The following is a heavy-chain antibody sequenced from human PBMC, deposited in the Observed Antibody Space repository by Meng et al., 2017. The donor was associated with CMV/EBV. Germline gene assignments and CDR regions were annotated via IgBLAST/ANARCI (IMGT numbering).Heavy chain of an antibody. V-gene: IGHV1-18*01. D-gene: IGHD3-3*01. CDR3: ARGGFLEWLTHYYYYGMDV. CDR1: GYTFTSYG. CDR2: ISAYNGNT. J-gene: IGHJ6*02. Sequence: ASVKVSCKASGYTFTSYGISWVRQAPGQGLEWMGWISAYNGNTNYAQKLQGRVTTTTDTSTSTAYMELRSLRSDDTAVYYCARGGFLEWLTHYYYYGMDVWGQGTTVTVSS.